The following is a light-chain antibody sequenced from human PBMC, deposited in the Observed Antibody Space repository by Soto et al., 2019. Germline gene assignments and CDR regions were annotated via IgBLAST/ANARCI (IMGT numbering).Light chain of an antibody. CDR2: EVS. CDR3: SSYKSGATLV. V-gene: IGLV2-14*01. CDR1: SSDVGGYKH. J-gene: IGLJ2*01. Sequence: QSALTQPASVSGSPGQSITISCTGTSSDVGGYKHVAWYQQYPGKAPKLIIFEVSDRPSGVSNRFSGSKSGNTASLSISGLQPEDEADYYCSSYKSGATLVFGGGTKRTVL.